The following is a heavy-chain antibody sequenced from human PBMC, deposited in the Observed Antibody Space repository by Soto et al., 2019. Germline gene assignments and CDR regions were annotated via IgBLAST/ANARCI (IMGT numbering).Heavy chain of an antibody. V-gene: IGHV3-9*01. CDR1: GITFDDYA. CDR2: ISWNSGGV. Sequence: GGSLRLSCVASGITFDDYAMYWVRQAPGKGLEWVSGISWNSGGVVYEDSVKGRFTISRDNAKNSLSLQVSSLRAEDTAVYYCARDSSPYCNSTVCYDAFDLWGQGTMVTVSS. CDR3: ARDSSPYCNSTVCYDAFDL. J-gene: IGHJ3*01. D-gene: IGHD2-2*01.